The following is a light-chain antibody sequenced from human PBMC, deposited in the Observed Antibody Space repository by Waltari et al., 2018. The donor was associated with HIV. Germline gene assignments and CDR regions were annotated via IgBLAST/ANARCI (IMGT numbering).Light chain of an antibody. CDR2: GAS. V-gene: IGKV3-20*01. CDR1: PSVSSSY. J-gene: IGKJ1*01. CDR3: QQYGSSPLT. Sequence: EIVLTQSPGTLSLSPGERATLSCRASPSVSSSYLAWYQQKPGQAPRLLIYGASSRATGSPDRFSGSGSGTDFTLTISRREPEEFAVYYCQQYGSSPLTFGQGTKVEIK.